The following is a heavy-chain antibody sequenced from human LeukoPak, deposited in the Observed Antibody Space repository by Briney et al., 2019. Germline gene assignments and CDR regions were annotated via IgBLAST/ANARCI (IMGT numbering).Heavy chain of an antibody. J-gene: IGHJ6*03. CDR3: ARVDYGSGSYLKYYYYYYMDV. Sequence: PGGSLRLSCAASGFTFSSYSMNWVRQAPGKGLEWVSSISSSSSYIYYADSVKGRFTISRDNAKNSLYLQMNSLRAEDTAVYYCARVDYGSGSYLKYYYYYYMDVWGKGTTVTISS. CDR2: ISSSSSYI. D-gene: IGHD3-10*01. CDR1: GFTFSSYS. V-gene: IGHV3-21*04.